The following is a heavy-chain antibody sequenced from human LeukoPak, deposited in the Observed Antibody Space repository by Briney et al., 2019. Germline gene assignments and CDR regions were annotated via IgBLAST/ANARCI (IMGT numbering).Heavy chain of an antibody. Sequence: PSETLSLTCAVSGGSISSSNWWSWVRQPPGKGLEWIGEIYHSGSTNYNPSLKSRVTISVDKSKNQFSLKLSSVTAADTAVYYCARLGSYGRNYYYYYMDVWGKGTTVTISS. CDR2: IYHSGST. CDR1: GGSISSSNW. V-gene: IGHV4-4*02. J-gene: IGHJ6*03. CDR3: ARLGSYGRNYYYYYMDV. D-gene: IGHD1-26*01.